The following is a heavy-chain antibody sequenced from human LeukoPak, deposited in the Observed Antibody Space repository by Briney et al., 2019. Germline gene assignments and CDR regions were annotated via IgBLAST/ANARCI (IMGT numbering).Heavy chain of an antibody. J-gene: IGHJ3*02. V-gene: IGHV4-59*01. CDR2: MYYSGST. CDR1: GGSISSYS. CDR3: AREVWSGYYFAFDI. Sequence: SETLPLTCTVSGGSISSYSWSWIRQPPGKGLEWIGYMYYSGSTNYNPSLKSRVTISVDPSKNQFSLRLSSVTAADTAVYYCAREVWSGYYFAFDIWGQGTMVTVSS. D-gene: IGHD3-3*01.